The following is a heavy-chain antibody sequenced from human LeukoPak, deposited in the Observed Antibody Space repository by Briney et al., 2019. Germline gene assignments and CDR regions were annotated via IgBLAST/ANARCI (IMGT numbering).Heavy chain of an antibody. CDR3: TSWGDTTAEYFQR. Sequence: GGSLRLSCVVSGFTFNRCWMNWVRQAPGKGLEWVAHINPDGRDTYYVDSVKGRFTISRDNAQNSMYLQMNSLRVGDTAVYYCTSWGDTTAEYFQRWGQGTLVTVSS. CDR2: INPDGRDT. J-gene: IGHJ1*01. CDR1: GFTFNRCW. D-gene: IGHD2-21*02. V-gene: IGHV3-7*01.